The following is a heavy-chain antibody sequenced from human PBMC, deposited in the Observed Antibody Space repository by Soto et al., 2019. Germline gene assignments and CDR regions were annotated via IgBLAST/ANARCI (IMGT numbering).Heavy chain of an antibody. Sequence: QVQLVQSGAEVKKPGASVKVSCKASGYTFTSYGISCVRQAPGQGLEWMGWISAYNGNTNYAQKLQGRVTMTTDTSTSTAYMELRSLRSDDTAVYYCARDSSGYSSGWYSFDYWGQGTLVTVSS. CDR1: GYTFTSYG. D-gene: IGHD6-19*01. CDR3: ARDSSGYSSGWYSFDY. V-gene: IGHV1-18*01. CDR2: ISAYNGNT. J-gene: IGHJ4*02.